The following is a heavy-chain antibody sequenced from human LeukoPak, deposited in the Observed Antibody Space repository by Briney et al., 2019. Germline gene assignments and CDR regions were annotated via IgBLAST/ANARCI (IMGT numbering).Heavy chain of an antibody. CDR2: ISSSSSYI. CDR3: ASLAVADDY. Sequence: EPGRSLRLSCAASGFTFSDYYMSWLRQAPGKGLEWVSSISSSSSYIYYADSVKGRFTISRDNAKNSLYLQMNSLRAEDTAVYYCASLAVADDYWGQGTLVTVSS. J-gene: IGHJ4*02. V-gene: IGHV3-11*06. D-gene: IGHD6-19*01. CDR1: GFTFSDYY.